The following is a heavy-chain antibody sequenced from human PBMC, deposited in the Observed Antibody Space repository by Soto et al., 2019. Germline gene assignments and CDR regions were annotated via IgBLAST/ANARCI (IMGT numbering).Heavy chain of an antibody. Sequence: QVQLQESGPGLVKPSGTLSLTCVVSGDSNSSNVWWSWVRQPPGKGLEWIGEVYHNGLTNYNSSLRSRVTMSVDTSKNQFSLKLTSVTAADTAIYYCARDAAVPGETDRFDYWGQGILVTVSS. D-gene: IGHD6-19*01. CDR2: VYHNGLT. CDR1: GDSNSSNVW. CDR3: ARDAAVPGETDRFDY. V-gene: IGHV4-4*02. J-gene: IGHJ4*02.